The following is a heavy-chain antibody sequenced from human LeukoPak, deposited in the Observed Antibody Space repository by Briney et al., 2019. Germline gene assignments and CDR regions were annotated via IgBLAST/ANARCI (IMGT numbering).Heavy chain of an antibody. CDR2: TYYRSKWYN. Sequence: SQTLSLTCAISGDSVSSNSAAWNWIRQSPSRGLEWLGRTYYRSKWYNDHAVSVKSRITINPDTSKNQFSLQLNSVTPEDTAVYYCAREGIVVVPAATKKYYYYGMDVWGQGTTVTVSS. CDR1: GDSVSSNSAA. CDR3: AREGIVVVPAATKKYYYYGMDV. V-gene: IGHV6-1*01. J-gene: IGHJ6*02. D-gene: IGHD2-2*01.